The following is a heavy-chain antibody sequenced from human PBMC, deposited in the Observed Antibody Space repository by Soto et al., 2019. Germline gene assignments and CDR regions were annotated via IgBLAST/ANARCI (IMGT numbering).Heavy chain of an antibody. Sequence: GGSLRLSCAASGFTFSRFWMSWVRQAPGKGLEWVANIKEDGSEKYYVDSVKGRFTISRDNSKNRLYLQMNRLRGEDTAVYYCTRGGFSNYYGLDVLGQGATVTVSS. V-gene: IGHV3-7*01. CDR2: IKEDGSEK. CDR3: TRGGFSNYYGLDV. D-gene: IGHD2-2*01. J-gene: IGHJ6*02. CDR1: GFTFSRFW.